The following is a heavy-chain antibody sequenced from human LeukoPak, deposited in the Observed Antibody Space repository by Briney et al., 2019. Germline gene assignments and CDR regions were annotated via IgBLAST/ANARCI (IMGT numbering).Heavy chain of an antibody. J-gene: IGHJ4*02. Sequence: GATVKISCKASGYTFTDYYMHWVQQAPGKGLEWMGRVDPEDGETIYSDKFQGRVTITADTSIDTAYMELSSLRSEDTAVYYCATDELFLVTTVTTPYWGQGTLVTVSS. CDR3: ATDELFLVTTVTTPY. CDR2: VDPEDGET. CDR1: GYTFTDYY. V-gene: IGHV1-69-2*01. D-gene: IGHD4-17*01.